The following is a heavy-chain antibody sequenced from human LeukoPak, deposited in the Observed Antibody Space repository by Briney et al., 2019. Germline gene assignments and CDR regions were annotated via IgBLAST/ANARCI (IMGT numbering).Heavy chain of an antibody. Sequence: MPSETLSLTCTVSGDSMSSGGYSWSWIRQPPGKGLEWIGYIYHIGYISQCGNIYQNPSLKSRVTISLDTSRNQFSLKLSSVTAADTAVYYCARSPLAFYDSSGYPRVWFDPWGQGTLVTVSS. V-gene: IGHV4-30-2*01. J-gene: IGHJ5*02. CDR3: ARSPLAFYDSSGYPRVWFDP. CDR2: ISQCGNI. D-gene: IGHD3-22*01. CDR1: GDSMSSGGYS.